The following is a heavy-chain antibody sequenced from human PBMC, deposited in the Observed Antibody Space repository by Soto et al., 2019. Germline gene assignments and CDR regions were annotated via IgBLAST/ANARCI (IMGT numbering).Heavy chain of an antibody. V-gene: IGHV5-51*01. J-gene: IGHJ5*02. CDR1: GYSFTSYW. D-gene: IGHD4-4*01. Sequence: GESLKISCKGSGYSFTSYWIGWVRQMPGKGLEWMGIIYPGDSDTRYSPSFQGQVTISADKSISTAYLQWSSLKASDTAMYYCARGTVTTTDLGRFDPWGQGTLVTVSS. CDR3: ARGTVTTTDLGRFDP. CDR2: IYPGDSDT.